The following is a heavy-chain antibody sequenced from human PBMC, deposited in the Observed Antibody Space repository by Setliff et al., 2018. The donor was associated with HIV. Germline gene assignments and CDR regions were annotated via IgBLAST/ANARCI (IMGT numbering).Heavy chain of an antibody. CDR1: GYTFTSYY. Sequence: ASVKVSCKASGYTFTSYYIHWVRQAPGQGLEWMGRINPSGGSTSYAQKFQGRVTMTRDTSTSTVYMELSSLRSEDTAVYFCARDRSSGWSYYYGLDVWGQGTMVTVSS. CDR3: ARDRSSGWSYYYGLDV. CDR2: INPSGGST. V-gene: IGHV1-46*01. D-gene: IGHD6-19*01. J-gene: IGHJ6*02.